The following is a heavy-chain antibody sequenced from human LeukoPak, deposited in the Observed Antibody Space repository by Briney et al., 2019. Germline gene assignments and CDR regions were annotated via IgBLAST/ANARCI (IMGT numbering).Heavy chain of an antibody. D-gene: IGHD6-6*01. J-gene: IGHJ5*02. CDR2: IYTSGSA. V-gene: IGHV4-4*07. CDR1: GGSISNYY. CDR3: ARDGSIAARLLYWFDP. Sequence: PSETLSLTCTVSGGSISNYYWSWIRQPAGKRLEWIGRIYTSGSANYNPSLKSRVTMSVDTSKNQFSLKLNSMTAADTAMYYCARDGSIAARLLYWFDPWGQGTLVTVSS.